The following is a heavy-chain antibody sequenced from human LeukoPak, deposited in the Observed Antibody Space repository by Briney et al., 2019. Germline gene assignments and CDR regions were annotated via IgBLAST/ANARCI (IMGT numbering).Heavy chain of an antibody. V-gene: IGHV1-3*03. D-gene: IGHD1-14*01. J-gene: IGHJ6*03. Sequence: ASVKVSCKTSGYTFTSYAIHWVRQAPGQRLEWMGWINTGNDKTKYSQEFRGRVTITRDTSASTAYMELSSLRSEDMAVYYCARSSGRSPNRDYMDVWGKGTTVTISS. CDR3: ARSSGRSPNRDYMDV. CDR2: INTGNDKT. CDR1: GYTFTSYA.